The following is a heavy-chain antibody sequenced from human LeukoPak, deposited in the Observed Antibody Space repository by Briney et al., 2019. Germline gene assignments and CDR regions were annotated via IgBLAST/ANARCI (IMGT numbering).Heavy chain of an antibody. CDR2: NCYSGST. V-gene: IGHV4-59*01. CDR3: ARDFRPAAIRSYEYGMDV. D-gene: IGHD2-2*02. Sequence: VTQTLICTVWGRFISRYHERGLRQPPGKGREWIGYNCYSGSTNYNPSLKSRVTISVDPSKNQFAQKQSSVTPADTAVYYCARDFRPAAIRSYEYGMDVWGQGTTVTVSS. J-gene: IGHJ6*02. CDR1: GRFISRYH.